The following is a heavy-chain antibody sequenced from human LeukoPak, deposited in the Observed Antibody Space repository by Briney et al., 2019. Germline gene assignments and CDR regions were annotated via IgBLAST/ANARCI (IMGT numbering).Heavy chain of an antibody. Sequence: SVKVSCKASGGTFSSYVISWVRQAPGQGLEWMGRIIPILGIANYAQKFQGRVTITADKSTSTAYMELSSLRSEDTAVYYCARDKGGGSGVDYWGQGTLVTVSS. V-gene: IGHV1-69*04. CDR1: GGTFSSYV. CDR2: IIPILGIA. J-gene: IGHJ4*02. D-gene: IGHD1-26*01. CDR3: ARDKGGGSGVDY.